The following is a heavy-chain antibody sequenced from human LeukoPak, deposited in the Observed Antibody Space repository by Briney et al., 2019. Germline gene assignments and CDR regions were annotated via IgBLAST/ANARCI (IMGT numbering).Heavy chain of an antibody. V-gene: IGHV3-9*01. Sequence: PGGSLRLSCAASGFTFDDYAMHWVRQAPGKGLEWVSGISWNSGSIGYADSVKGRFTISRDNAKNSLYLQMNSLRAEDTALYYCAKVSSGYDRSFDYWGQGTLVTVSS. CDR3: AKVSSGYDRSFDY. CDR2: ISWNSGSI. CDR1: GFTFDDYA. J-gene: IGHJ4*02. D-gene: IGHD5-12*01.